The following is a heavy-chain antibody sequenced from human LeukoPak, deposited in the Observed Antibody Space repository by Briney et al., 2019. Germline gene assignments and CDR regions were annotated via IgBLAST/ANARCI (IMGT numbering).Heavy chain of an antibody. CDR1: GFTFSSYE. CDR3: ARLAGGYYYYMDV. D-gene: IGHD2-21*01. Sequence: GGSLRLSCAASGFTFSSYEMNWVRQATGKGMEWVSYISSSGITIYYAPSVKGRFTISRDNAKNSLYLQMNSLRAEDTAVYYCARLAGGYYYYMDVWGKGTTVTVSS. CDR2: ISSSGITI. V-gene: IGHV3-48*03. J-gene: IGHJ6*03.